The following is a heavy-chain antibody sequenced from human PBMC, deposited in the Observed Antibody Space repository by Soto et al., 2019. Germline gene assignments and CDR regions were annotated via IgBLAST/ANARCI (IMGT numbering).Heavy chain of an antibody. CDR2: INSDGSST. V-gene: IGHV3-74*01. J-gene: IGHJ3*02. Sequence: EVQLVESGGGLVQPGGYLTISCAASGFTFSNYWMHWVRQAPVKGLVWVSRINSDGSSTTYADSVKGRFTISRDDARNTLYLEMSRLRALDTDVYYCARRGAGCDIWGQGTMVTVSS. CDR1: GFTFSNYW. D-gene: IGHD6-19*01. CDR3: ARRGAGCDI.